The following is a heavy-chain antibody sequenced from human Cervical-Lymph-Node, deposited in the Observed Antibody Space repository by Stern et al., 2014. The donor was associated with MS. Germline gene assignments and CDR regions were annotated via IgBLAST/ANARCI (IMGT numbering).Heavy chain of an antibody. Sequence: QVQLVESAAEVKKPGASVKVSCKASGYTFTGYYMHWVRQAPGQGLEWMGWINPNSGGTNYAQKFQGWVTMTRDTSISTAYMELSRLRSDDTAVYYCARVRDGSSWYGMDVWGQGTTVTVSS. CDR1: GYTFTGYY. D-gene: IGHD6-13*01. CDR2: INPNSGGT. V-gene: IGHV1-2*04. J-gene: IGHJ6*02. CDR3: ARVRDGSSWYGMDV.